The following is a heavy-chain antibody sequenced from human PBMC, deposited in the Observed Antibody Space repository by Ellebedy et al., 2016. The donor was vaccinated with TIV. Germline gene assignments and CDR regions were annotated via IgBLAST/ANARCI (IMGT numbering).Heavy chain of an antibody. CDR2: IYYSGST. V-gene: IGHV4-59*01. CDR3: AREERMVRGVRVWYFDL. Sequence: SETLSLTCTVSAGSISSYYWTWIRQPPGKGLEWIGYIYYSGSTHYNPSLKSRVTISVDTSKNQFSLKLTSVTAADTAIYYRAREERMVRGVRVWYFDLWGRGTLVTVSS. D-gene: IGHD3-10*01. J-gene: IGHJ2*01. CDR1: AGSISSYY.